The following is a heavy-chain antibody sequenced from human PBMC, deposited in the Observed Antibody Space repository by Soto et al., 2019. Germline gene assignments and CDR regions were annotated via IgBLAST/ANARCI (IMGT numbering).Heavy chain of an antibody. CDR3: ARGQHKYYYGMDV. CDR2: IYSGGST. CDR1: GFTVSSNY. V-gene: IGHV3-66*01. J-gene: IGHJ6*02. D-gene: IGHD2-2*01. Sequence: VQLVESGGGLVQPGGSLRLSCAASGFTVSSNYMSWVRQAPGKGLEWVSVIYSGGSTYYADSVKGRFTISRDNSKNTLYLQMNSLRAEDTAVYYCARGQHKYYYGMDVWGQGTTVTVSS.